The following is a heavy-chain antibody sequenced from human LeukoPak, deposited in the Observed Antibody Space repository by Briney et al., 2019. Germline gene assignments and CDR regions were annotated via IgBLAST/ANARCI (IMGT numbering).Heavy chain of an antibody. CDR1: GGSFSGYY. CDR2: INHSGST. D-gene: IGHD5-12*01. Sequence: SETLSLTCAVYGGSFSGYYWSWIRQPPGKGLEWIGEINHSGSTNYNPSLKSRVTISVDTSKYQFSLKLSSVTAADTAVYYCVSDSGYDLFNYWGQGTLVTVSS. V-gene: IGHV4-34*01. J-gene: IGHJ4*02. CDR3: VSDSGYDLFNY.